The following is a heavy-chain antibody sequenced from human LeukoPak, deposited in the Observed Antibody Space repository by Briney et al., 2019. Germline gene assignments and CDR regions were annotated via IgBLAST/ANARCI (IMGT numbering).Heavy chain of an antibody. V-gene: IGHV3-69-1*01. CDR1: GFTFSTYT. CDR2: INTGGGT. CDR3: ARDQYCSSTSCYDY. D-gene: IGHD2-2*01. Sequence: GGSLRLSCAASGFTFSTYTLTWVRQAPGKGPEWVSAINTGGGTNYPDSVKGRFTISRDNAKNSLYLQMNSLRAEDTAVYYCARDQYCSSTSCYDYWGQGTLVTVSS. J-gene: IGHJ4*02.